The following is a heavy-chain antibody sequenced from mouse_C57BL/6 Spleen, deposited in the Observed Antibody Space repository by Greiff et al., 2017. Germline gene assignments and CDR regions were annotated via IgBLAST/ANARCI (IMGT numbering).Heavy chain of an antibody. CDR1: GYTFTSYW. J-gene: IGHJ3*01. D-gene: IGHD1-1*01. V-gene: IGHV1-50*01. CDR3: ARTHNYYGSSYSFAY. Sequence: QVQLKQPGAELVKPGASVKLSCKASGYTFTSYWMQWVKQRPGQGLEWIGEIDPSDSSTNYNQKFKGKATLTVDTSSSTAYMQLSSLTSEDSAVYYCARTHNYYGSSYSFAYWGQGTLVTVSA. CDR2: IDPSDSST.